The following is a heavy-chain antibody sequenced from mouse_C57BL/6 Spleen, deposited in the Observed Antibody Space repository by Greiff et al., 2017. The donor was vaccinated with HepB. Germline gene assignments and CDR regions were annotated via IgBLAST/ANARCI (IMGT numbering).Heavy chain of an antibody. D-gene: IGHD2-3*01. CDR1: GFTFSSYA. J-gene: IGHJ2*01. CDR3: TRDGEGKDYFDY. V-gene: IGHV5-9-1*02. Sequence: EVKVVESGEGLVKPGGSLKLSCAASGFTFSSYAMSWVRQTPEKRLEWVAYISSGGDYIYYADTVKGRFTISRDNARNTLYLQMSSLKSEDTAMYYCTRDGEGKDYFDYWGQGTTLTVSS. CDR2: ISSGGDYI.